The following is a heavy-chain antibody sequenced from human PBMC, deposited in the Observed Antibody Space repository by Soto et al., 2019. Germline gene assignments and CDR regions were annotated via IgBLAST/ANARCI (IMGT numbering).Heavy chain of an antibody. D-gene: IGHD3-16*01. CDR3: ARSTRTDYDN. J-gene: IGHJ4*02. Sequence: GGSLRLSCAASGFTFSSYSMSWVRQAPGKGLEWVSYISTGSRYIYYADSVKGRFTISRDNAKNSLYLQMNSLRAEDTAVYYCARSTRTDYDNWGQGTLVTVSS. V-gene: IGHV3-21*01. CDR1: GFTFSSYS. CDR2: ISTGSRYI.